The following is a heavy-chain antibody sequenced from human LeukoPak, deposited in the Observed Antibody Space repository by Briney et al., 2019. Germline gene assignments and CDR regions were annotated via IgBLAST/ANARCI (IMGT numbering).Heavy chain of an antibody. CDR2: ISTSGDST. V-gene: IGHV3-23*01. D-gene: IGHD6-19*01. J-gene: IGHJ4*02. CDR3: AKVLSSGWGNFDY. Sequence: PGGSLRLSCAASGFTFSSYAITWVRPAPGKGLEWVSSISTSGDSTFYADSVKGRFSISRDNSKNTLYLQMNSLRADDTAVYYCAKVLSSGWGNFDYWGQGTLVTVFS. CDR1: GFTFSSYA.